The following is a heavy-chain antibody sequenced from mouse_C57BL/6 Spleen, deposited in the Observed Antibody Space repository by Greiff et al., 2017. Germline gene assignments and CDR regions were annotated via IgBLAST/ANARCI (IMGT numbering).Heavy chain of an antibody. J-gene: IGHJ4*01. CDR3: ARLSRAMDY. V-gene: IGHV5-6*01. Sequence: EVKLQESGGDLVKPGGSLKLSCAASGFTFSSYGMSWVRQTPDKRLEWVATISSGGSYTYYPDSVKGRFTSSRDNAKNTLYLQRSSLKSEDTAMYYCARLSRAMDYWGQGTSVTVSS. CDR1: GFTFSSYG. CDR2: ISSGGSYT.